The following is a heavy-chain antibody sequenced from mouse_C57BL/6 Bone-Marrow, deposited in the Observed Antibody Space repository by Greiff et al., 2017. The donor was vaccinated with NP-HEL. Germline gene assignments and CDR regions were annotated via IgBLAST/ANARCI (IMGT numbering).Heavy chain of an antibody. CDR1: GYSITSGYY. V-gene: IGHV3-6*01. Sequence: EVKLMESGPGLVKPSQSLSLTCSVTGYSITSGYYWNWIRQFPGNKLEWMGYISYDGSNNYNPSLKNRISITRDTSKNQFFLKLNSVTTEDTATYYCARDKGYDYDGRGPWFAYWGQGTLVTVSA. J-gene: IGHJ3*01. CDR2: ISYDGSN. D-gene: IGHD2-4*01. CDR3: ARDKGYDYDGRGPWFAY.